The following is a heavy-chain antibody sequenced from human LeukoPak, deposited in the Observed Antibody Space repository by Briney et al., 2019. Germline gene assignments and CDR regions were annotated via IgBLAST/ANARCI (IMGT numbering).Heavy chain of an antibody. CDR3: AGGRNTALAGAFQF. CDR1: GFTFSSYA. D-gene: IGHD6-19*01. J-gene: IGHJ4*02. Sequence: PGGSLRLSCAASGFTFSSYAMSWVRQFSGKCLVWFVFISSTGCMYNPSLRSRATILLDPSKNEVSLKLTSVTAADTALYYCAGGRNTALAGAFQFWGQGRQVSVFS. V-gene: IGHV4-59*06. CDR2: ISSTGCM.